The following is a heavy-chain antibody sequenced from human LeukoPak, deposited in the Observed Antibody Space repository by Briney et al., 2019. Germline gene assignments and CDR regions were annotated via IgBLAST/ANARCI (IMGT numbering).Heavy chain of an antibody. D-gene: IGHD3-10*01. CDR1: GFTFSSYA. V-gene: IGHV3-23*01. Sequence: GGSLRLSCAASGFTFSSYAMGWVRQAPGKGLEWLSAITGTGGVTYYADSVKGRLTISRDSSKTTLYLQMNSLRGEDTAVYYCAKEVXGSXXYYGGXXXXGQGTXXXVS. J-gene: IGHJ4*02. CDR3: AKEVXGSXXYYGGXXX. CDR2: ITGTGGVT.